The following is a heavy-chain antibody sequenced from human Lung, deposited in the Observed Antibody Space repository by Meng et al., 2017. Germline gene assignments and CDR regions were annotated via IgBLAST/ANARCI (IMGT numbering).Heavy chain of an antibody. CDR3: ARGPTTMAHDFDY. J-gene: IGHJ4*02. CDR1: GGSFSDYY. CDR2: INHSGST. V-gene: IGHV4-34*01. Sequence: VQLQLSGAGLLTPSEALSLTCVVSGGSFSDYYWSWIRQPPGKGLEWIGEINHSGSTNYNPSLESRATISVDTSQNNLSLKLSSVTAADSAVYYCARGPTTMAHDFDYWGQGTLVTVSS. D-gene: IGHD4-11*01.